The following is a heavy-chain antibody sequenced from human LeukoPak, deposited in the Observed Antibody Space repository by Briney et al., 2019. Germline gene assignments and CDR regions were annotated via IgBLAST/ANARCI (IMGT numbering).Heavy chain of an antibody. J-gene: IGHJ4*02. CDR2: IYYSGGT. CDR3: ARLGSYCITGVCSDY. CDR1: GVSISSHY. V-gene: IGHV4-59*08. Sequence: PSETLSLTCTVSGVSISSHYWSWIRQPPGKGLEWIGNIYYSGGTNYNPSLKSRVTISVDTSKNQFSLKLSSVTAADTAVYYCARLGSYCITGVCSDYWGQGTLVTVSS. D-gene: IGHD2-8*01.